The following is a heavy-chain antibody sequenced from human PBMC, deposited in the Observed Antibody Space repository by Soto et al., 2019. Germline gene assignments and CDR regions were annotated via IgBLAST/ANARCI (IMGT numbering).Heavy chain of an antibody. J-gene: IGHJ4*02. CDR1: GYTLTRYW. CDR3: ARLVDVGCYNARTIHF. D-gene: IGHD3-9*01. CDR2: IYPLDSDT. V-gene: IGHV5-51*01. Sequence: PGESLKISCRASGYTLTRYWIGWFRHMPGKGLEWMGFIYPLDSDTRYTPSFHPSIQGQVTISADRSISTAYLHWSSLKASDTAVYYCARLVDVGCYNARTIHFWDQGTQRTGST.